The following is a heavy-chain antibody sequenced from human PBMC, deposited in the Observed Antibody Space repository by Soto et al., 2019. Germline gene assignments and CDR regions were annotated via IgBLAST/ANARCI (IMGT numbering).Heavy chain of an antibody. V-gene: IGHV1-18*01. Sequence: GASVKVSCKASGYTFTSYGISWVRQAPGQGLEWMGWISAYNGNTNYAQKLQGRVTMTTDTSTSTAYMELRSLRSDDTAVYYCAREYPITIFGVVIYMDVWGQGTTVTV. D-gene: IGHD3-3*01. CDR2: ISAYNGNT. CDR3: AREYPITIFGVVIYMDV. CDR1: GYTFTSYG. J-gene: IGHJ6*02.